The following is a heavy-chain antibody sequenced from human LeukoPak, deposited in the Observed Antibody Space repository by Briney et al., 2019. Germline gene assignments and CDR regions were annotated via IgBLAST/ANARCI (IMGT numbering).Heavy chain of an antibody. Sequence: PWGSLRLSCAASGFTFISYWMHWVRQAPGKGLVWVSRINEYGSSTDFADSVKGRVTISRDNPKNTLYLQKNSVIAEDTAVYDCSRDAPGNTALDYWGQGTLVTVSS. CDR2: INEYGSST. J-gene: IGHJ4*02. CDR3: SRDAPGNTALDY. D-gene: IGHD5-18*01. CDR1: GFTFISYW. V-gene: IGHV3-74*01.